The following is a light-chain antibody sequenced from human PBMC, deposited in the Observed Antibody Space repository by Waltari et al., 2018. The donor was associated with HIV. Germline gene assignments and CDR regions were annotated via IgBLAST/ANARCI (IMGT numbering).Light chain of an antibody. J-gene: IGLJ2*01. CDR1: SSDIGGYTY. V-gene: IGLV2-8*01. CDR2: EVS. CDR3: SSYGGSANLL. Sequence: QSALTQPPSASGSPGQSVTISCTGTSSDIGGYTYVSWYQQYPGIAPKLMIYEVSKRPSGVPDRFSGSKSANTASLTVSGLQAEDEADYYCSSYGGSANLLFGGGTKLTVL.